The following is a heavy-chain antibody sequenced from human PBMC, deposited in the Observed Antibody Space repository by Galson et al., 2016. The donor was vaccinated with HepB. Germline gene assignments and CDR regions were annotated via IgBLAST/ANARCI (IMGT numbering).Heavy chain of an antibody. V-gene: IGHV3-23*01. Sequence: SLRLSCAASGFTFSSSSMSWVRQAPGEGLEWVSSIDGKDDTTYYADSVKGRFTISRDSSKNILSLQMNSLRADDTAVYYCAKGGDSDNWGQGTLVTVSS. CDR3: AKGGDSDN. D-gene: IGHD2-21*02. CDR2: IDGKDDTT. J-gene: IGHJ4*02. CDR1: GFTFSSSS.